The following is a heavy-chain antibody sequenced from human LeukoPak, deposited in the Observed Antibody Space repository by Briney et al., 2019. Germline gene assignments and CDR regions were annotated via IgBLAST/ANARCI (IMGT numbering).Heavy chain of an antibody. CDR2: INHSGNT. CDR1: GFTFSSYA. V-gene: IGHV4-34*08. J-gene: IGHJ4*02. D-gene: IGHD2-21*01. Sequence: GSLRLSCAASGFTFSSYAMSWVRQPPGKGLEWIGEINHSGNTNCNPSLKSRVTISVDTSKNQFSLKLSSVTAADTAVYYCAGREFPRSYYWGQGTLVTVSS. CDR3: AGREFPRSYY.